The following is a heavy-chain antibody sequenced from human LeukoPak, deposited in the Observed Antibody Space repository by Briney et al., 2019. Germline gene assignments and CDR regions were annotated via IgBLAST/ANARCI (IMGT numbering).Heavy chain of an antibody. CDR2: ISSSSSYV. J-gene: IGHJ4*02. Sequence: PGGSLRLSCAASGFTFSTYSMNWVRQAPGKGLEWVSSISSSSSYVYYADSVKGRFTISRDNAKNSLYLQMNSLRAEDTAVYYCARFALKTPPTDWGQGTLVTVSS. CDR3: ARFALKTPPTD. V-gene: IGHV3-21*01. CDR1: GFTFSTYS.